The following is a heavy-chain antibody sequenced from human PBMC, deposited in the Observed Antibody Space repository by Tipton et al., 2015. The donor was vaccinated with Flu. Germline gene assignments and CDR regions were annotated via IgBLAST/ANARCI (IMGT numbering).Heavy chain of an antibody. CDR2: IDPSDSYT. J-gene: IGHJ4*02. D-gene: IGHD2-2*01. CDR3: ARAYCSSTSCFYYFDY. CDR1: GYSFTSYW. V-gene: IGHV5-10-1*01. Sequence: VQLVQSGAEVKKPGESLRISCKGSGYSFTSYWISWVRQMPGKGLEWMGRIDPSDSYTNYSPSFQGHVTISADKSISTAYLQWSSLKASDTAMYYCARAYCSSTSCFYYFDYWGQGTLVTVSS.